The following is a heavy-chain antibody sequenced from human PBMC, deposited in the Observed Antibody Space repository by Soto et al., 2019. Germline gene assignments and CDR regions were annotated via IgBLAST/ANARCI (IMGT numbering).Heavy chain of an antibody. J-gene: IGHJ6*02. CDR3: ARDSHYYDSSGPAQAYYYYGMDV. D-gene: IGHD3-22*01. Sequence: PSETLSLTCTVSGGSISSYYWSWIRQPAGKGLEWIGRIYTSGSTNYNPSLKSRVTMSVDTSKNQFSLKLSSVTAADTAVYYCARDSHYYDSSGPAQAYYYYGMDVWGQGTTVPVSS. V-gene: IGHV4-4*07. CDR2: IYTSGST. CDR1: GGSISSYY.